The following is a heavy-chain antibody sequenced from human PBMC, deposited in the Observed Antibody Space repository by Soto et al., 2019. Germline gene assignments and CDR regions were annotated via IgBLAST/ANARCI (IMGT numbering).Heavy chain of an antibody. CDR1: GDSMTSSSYY. CDR2: IYYSERTSYNSGST. Sequence: SETLSLTCTVSGDSMTSSSYYWGWIRQPPGKGLEWIGSIYYSERTSYNSGSTYYSPSLKSRVTISGDTSKSQFSLRLSSVTAADTAVYYCARHTRNQFDPWGQGTLVTVSS. V-gene: IGHV4-39*01. J-gene: IGHJ5*02. CDR3: ARHTRNQFDP.